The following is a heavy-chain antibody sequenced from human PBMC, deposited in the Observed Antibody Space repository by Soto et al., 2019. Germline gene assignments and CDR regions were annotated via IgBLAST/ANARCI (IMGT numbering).Heavy chain of an antibody. CDR3: AKDIGAWSDLHWFDP. V-gene: IGHV3-30*18. Sequence: PGGSLRLSCAVSGSIFSSYGMHWVRQAPGKGLEWVAVISYDGSNKYYADSVKGRFTISRDNSKNTLYLQMNSLRAEDTAVYYCAKDIGAWSDLHWFDPWGQGTLVTVSS. D-gene: IGHD5-12*01. J-gene: IGHJ5*02. CDR2: ISYDGSNK. CDR1: GSIFSSYG.